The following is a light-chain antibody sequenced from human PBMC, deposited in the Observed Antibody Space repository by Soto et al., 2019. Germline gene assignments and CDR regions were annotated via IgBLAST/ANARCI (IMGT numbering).Light chain of an antibody. CDR1: QTVTTSQ. J-gene: IGKJ4*01. CDR3: QQYGSAPFT. Sequence: EVVLTQSPGTLSLSPGERATLSCRASQTVTTSQLTWFQQKPGQAPRLLIYAASIRAAGITDRFSGSGSGTDFTLTISRLETEDFAVYYCQQYGSAPFTFGGGTKVEIK. V-gene: IGKV3-20*01. CDR2: AAS.